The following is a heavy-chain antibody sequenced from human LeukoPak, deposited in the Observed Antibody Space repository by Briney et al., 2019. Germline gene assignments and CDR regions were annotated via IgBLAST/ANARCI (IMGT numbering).Heavy chain of an antibody. J-gene: IGHJ5*02. CDR3: ARGYYDFWSGYPNWFDP. Sequence: SETLSLTCTVSGGSISSYYWSWIRQPPGKGLEWIGYIYYSGSTNYNPSLKSRVTISVDTSKNQFSLKLSSVTAADTAVYYCARGYYDFWSGYPNWFDPWGQGTLVTVSS. V-gene: IGHV4-59*01. D-gene: IGHD3-3*01. CDR2: IYYSGST. CDR1: GGSISSYY.